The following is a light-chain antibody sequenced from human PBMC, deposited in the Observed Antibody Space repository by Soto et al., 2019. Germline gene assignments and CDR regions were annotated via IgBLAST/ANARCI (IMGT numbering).Light chain of an antibody. CDR2: DVT. Sequence: QSVLTQPASVSGSPGQSITISCTGTSSDIGRYNYVSWFQQHPGKAPKLIIYDVTNRPAGISSRFSGSKSGNTASLTISGLQAEDEADYYCSSYTSSSTEVFGGGTQLTVL. CDR3: SSYTSSSTEV. V-gene: IGLV2-14*03. CDR1: SSDIGRYNY. J-gene: IGLJ2*01.